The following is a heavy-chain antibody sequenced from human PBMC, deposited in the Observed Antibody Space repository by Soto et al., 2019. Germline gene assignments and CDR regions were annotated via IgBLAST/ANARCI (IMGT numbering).Heavy chain of an antibody. V-gene: IGHV3-21*02. J-gene: IGHJ4*02. CDR2: ISSDNNCI. D-gene: IGHD2-15*01. Sequence: EVQLVESGGGLVKPGGSLRLSCAASGFTFSDYSMNWMRQAPGKGLEWVASISSDNNCIYYRDSVEGRFTISRDNAKNARYLQMTSLVAEVTAVYYCARGRTCTGASCYGGGDYWGQGTLVTVSS. CDR1: GFTFSDYS. CDR3: ARGRTCTGASCYGGGDY.